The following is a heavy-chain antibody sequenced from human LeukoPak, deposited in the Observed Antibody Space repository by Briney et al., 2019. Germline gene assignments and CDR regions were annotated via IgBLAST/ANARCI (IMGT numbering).Heavy chain of an antibody. J-gene: IGHJ4*02. CDR2: IWYDGSNK. D-gene: IGHD4-23*01. CDR3: ARGDYGGNSGFDY. Sequence: GGSLRLSCAASGFTFSSYGMHLVRQAPGKGLEWVAVIWYDGSNKYYADSVKGRFTISRDNSKNTLYLQMNSLRAEDTAVYYCARGDYGGNSGFDYWGQGTLVTVSS. CDR1: GFTFSSYG. V-gene: IGHV3-33*01.